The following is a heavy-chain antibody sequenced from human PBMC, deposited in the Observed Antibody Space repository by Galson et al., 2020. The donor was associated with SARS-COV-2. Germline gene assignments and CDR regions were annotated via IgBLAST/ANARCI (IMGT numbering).Heavy chain of an antibody. D-gene: IGHD3-10*01. J-gene: IGHJ6*04. CDR2: IYSGGIP. Sequence: SLNISCAASELPINTNFMTLVRQAPGEGLEWLSVIYSGGIPYYAQSLKGRFTISRDNSKNTLYPQMNRLRAEDAAVYYCARGRRQCRELIHYFYFYGMDVWGEGTTRTVSS. V-gene: IGHV3-66*01. CDR3: ARGRRQCRELIHYFYFYGMDV. CDR1: ELPINTNF.